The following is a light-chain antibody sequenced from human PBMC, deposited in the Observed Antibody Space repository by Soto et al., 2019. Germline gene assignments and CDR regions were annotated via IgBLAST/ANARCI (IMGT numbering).Light chain of an antibody. CDR3: QQLAGFPIT. J-gene: IGKJ5*01. CDR2: GAS. CDR1: QDVGKW. Sequence: DIQLTQSPSFLSASVGDRVTITCRASQDVGKWLAWYQQKPGKAPTLLIHGASSLQSGVPPRYSGSGYGTDFTLTISSLQPEDFATYYCQQLAGFPITFGQGTRLEIK. V-gene: IGKV1-12*01.